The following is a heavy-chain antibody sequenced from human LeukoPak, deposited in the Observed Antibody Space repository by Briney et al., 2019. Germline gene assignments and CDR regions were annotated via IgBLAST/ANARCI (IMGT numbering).Heavy chain of an antibody. CDR3: ARGVAIFGVVPYADH. V-gene: IGHV4-61*02. Sequence: SQTLSLTCTVSGGSISSGSYYWSWIRQPAGKGLEWIGRIYTSGSTNYNPSLKSRVTISVDTSKNQFSLKLSSVTAADTAVYYCARGVAIFGVVPYADHWGQGTLVTVSS. J-gene: IGHJ4*02. D-gene: IGHD3-3*01. CDR2: IYTSGST. CDR1: GGSISSGSYY.